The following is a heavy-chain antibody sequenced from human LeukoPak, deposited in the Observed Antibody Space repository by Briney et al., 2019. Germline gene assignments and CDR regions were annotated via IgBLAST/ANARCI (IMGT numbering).Heavy chain of an antibody. V-gene: IGHV1-69*02. J-gene: IGHJ4*02. D-gene: IGHD5-18*01. Sequence: SVKVSCKASGGTFSSYTISWVRQAPGQGLEWMGRIIPILGIANYAQKFQGRVTITADKSTSTAYMELSSLRSEDTAVYYCARGEVGSYELDYWGQGTLVTVSS. CDR1: GGTFSSYT. CDR2: IIPILGIA. CDR3: ARGEVGSYELDY.